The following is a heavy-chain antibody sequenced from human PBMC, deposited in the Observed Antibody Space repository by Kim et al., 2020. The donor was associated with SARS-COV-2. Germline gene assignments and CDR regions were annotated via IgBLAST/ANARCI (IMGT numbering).Heavy chain of an antibody. V-gene: IGHV3-20*04. CDR3: VRVMAPAAWDY. J-gene: IGHJ4*02. CDR2: INSGGSTT. CDR1: GFNFTDQG. D-gene: IGHD2-21*02. Sequence: GGSLRLSCAASGFNFTDQGMSWVRQAPGMALEWVSLINSGGSTTCYADSVKGRFTISNDNTKTIVYLQINSLSADESALYCCVRVMAPAAWDYWGQGTLVTVSA.